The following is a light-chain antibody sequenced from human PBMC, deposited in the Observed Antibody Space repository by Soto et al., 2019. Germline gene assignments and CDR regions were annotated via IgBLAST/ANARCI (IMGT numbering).Light chain of an antibody. V-gene: IGLV2-14*01. CDR2: DVS. Sequence: QSALTQPASVSGSPGQSITISCTGTSSDVGGYNYVSWYQQHPGKAPKLMIYDVSNRPSGVSNRFSGSKSGNTASLTISGLQAEDEADYDCSPYTSSSTLLYVFGTGTKLTVL. J-gene: IGLJ1*01. CDR1: SSDVGGYNY. CDR3: SPYTSSSTLLYV.